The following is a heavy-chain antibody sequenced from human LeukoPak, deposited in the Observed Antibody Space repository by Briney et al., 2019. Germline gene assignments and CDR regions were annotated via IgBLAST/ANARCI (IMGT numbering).Heavy chain of an antibody. V-gene: IGHV3-74*01. CDR3: ATYNWHYEADY. D-gene: IGHD1-7*01. CDR2: INKDGGDT. CDR1: GFTFSNYW. Sequence: GGSLRLSCAASGFTFSNYWIYWVRQAPGKGLVWVSRINKDGGDTRYADSVKGRFTISRDNAKNTLYLQMNSLRAEDTAVYYCATYNWHYEADYWGQGTLVTVSS. J-gene: IGHJ4*02.